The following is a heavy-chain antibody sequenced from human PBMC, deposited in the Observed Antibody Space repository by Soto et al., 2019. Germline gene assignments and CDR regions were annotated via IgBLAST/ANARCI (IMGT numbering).Heavy chain of an antibody. CDR1: GYSFTSYW. CDR3: ARQRSMVRGVTPGEYYGMDV. Sequence: GESLKISCKGSGYSFTSYWIGWVRQMPGKGLEWMGIIYPGDSDTRYSPSFQGQVTISADKSISTAYLQWSSLKASDTAMYYCARQRSMVRGVTPGEYYGMDVWGQGTTVTVSS. V-gene: IGHV5-51*01. J-gene: IGHJ6*02. CDR2: IYPGDSDT. D-gene: IGHD3-10*01.